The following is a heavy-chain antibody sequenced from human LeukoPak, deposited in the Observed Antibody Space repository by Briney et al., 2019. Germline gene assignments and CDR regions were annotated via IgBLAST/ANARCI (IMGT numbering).Heavy chain of an antibody. D-gene: IGHD4-17*01. Sequence: SVNVSCKASGGTFSSYAISWVRQAPGQGLEWMGGIIPIFGTANYAQKFQGRVTITADESTSTAYMELSSLRSEDTAVYYCARKDLRGDYGSHWGQGTLVTVSS. J-gene: IGHJ4*02. CDR1: GGTFSSYA. CDR3: ARKDLRGDYGSH. V-gene: IGHV1-69*13. CDR2: IIPIFGTA.